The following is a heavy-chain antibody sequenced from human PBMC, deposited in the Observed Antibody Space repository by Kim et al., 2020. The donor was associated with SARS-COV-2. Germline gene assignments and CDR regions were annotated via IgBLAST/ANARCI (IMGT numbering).Heavy chain of an antibody. Sequence: DPVKGRFTISRDNSKNTLYLQMNGLRAEDTAVYYCAREADYYDSSGYFDYCGQGTLVTVSS. D-gene: IGHD3-22*01. CDR3: AREADYYDSSGYFDY. V-gene: IGHV3-53*01. J-gene: IGHJ4*02.